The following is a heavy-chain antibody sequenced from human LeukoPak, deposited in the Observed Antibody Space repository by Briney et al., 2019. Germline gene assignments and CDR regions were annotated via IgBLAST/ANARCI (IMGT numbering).Heavy chain of an antibody. CDR3: ATVPVPLYSGYDPYYFDY. Sequence: ASVKVSCKVSGYTLTELSMHWVRQAPGKGLEWMGGFDPEDGETIYAQKFQGRVTMTEDISTDTAYMELSSLRSEDTAVYYCATVPVPLYSGYDPYYFDYWGQGTLVTVSS. D-gene: IGHD5-12*01. CDR2: FDPEDGET. J-gene: IGHJ4*02. V-gene: IGHV1-24*01. CDR1: GYTLTELS.